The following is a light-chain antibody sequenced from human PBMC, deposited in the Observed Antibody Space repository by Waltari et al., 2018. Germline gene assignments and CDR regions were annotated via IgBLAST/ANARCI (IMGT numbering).Light chain of an antibody. CDR3: AAWDDSLNGRGV. V-gene: IGLV1-44*01. CDR2: SNN. J-gene: IGLJ2*01. CDR1: SSTLGSNT. Sequence: QSVLTQPPSASGTPGQRVTISCSGSSSTLGSNTVNWYQQLPGTAPQPLIYSNNQRPSGVPDRFSGSKSGTSASLAIIGLQSEDEAYYYCAAWDDSLNGRGVFGGGTKLTVL.